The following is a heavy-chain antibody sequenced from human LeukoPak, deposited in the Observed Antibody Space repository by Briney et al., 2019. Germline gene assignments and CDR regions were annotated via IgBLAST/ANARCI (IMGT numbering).Heavy chain of an antibody. D-gene: IGHD3-22*01. CDR2: INPNSGGT. CDR3: AGETYYYDSSGYYSRAWAFDI. CDR1: GYTFTGYY. Sequence: ASVKVSCKASGYTFTGYYMHWVRQAPGQGLEWMGWINPNSGGTNYAQKFQGRVTMTRDTSISTAYMELSRLRSDDTAAYYCAGETYYYDSSGYYSRAWAFDIWGQGTMVTVSS. V-gene: IGHV1-2*02. J-gene: IGHJ3*02.